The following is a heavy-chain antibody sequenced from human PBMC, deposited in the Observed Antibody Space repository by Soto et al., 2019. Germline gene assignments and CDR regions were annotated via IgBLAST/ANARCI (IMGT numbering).Heavy chain of an antibody. J-gene: IGHJ4*02. CDR2: IYYSGNT. D-gene: IGHD2-15*01. Sequence: QLQLQESGPGLVKPSETLSLTCTVSGGSISSSSYYWGGIRQPPGKGLEWIGSIYYSGNTYYTPSLKSRVTISVDTSKNQFSLKLSSVTAADTAVYYCAREGGRYCSGGSCQVDYWGQGTLVTVSS. CDR3: AREGGRYCSGGSCQVDY. V-gene: IGHV4-39*02. CDR1: GGSISSSSYY.